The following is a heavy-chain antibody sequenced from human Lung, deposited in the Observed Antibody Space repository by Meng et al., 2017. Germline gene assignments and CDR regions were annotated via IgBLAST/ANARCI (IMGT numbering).Heavy chain of an antibody. V-gene: IGHV1-2*06. Sequence: SVKVSCKASGYTFPDYWLHWVRRAPGQGLEWTGRINPKSGDTHYAQRFQGRVTITGDTSISTAYMELSGLGSDDTAMYYCARDEDISAAGKLFGDYWGQGTLVTVSS. CDR2: INPKSGDT. CDR3: ARDEDISAAGKLFGDY. J-gene: IGHJ4*02. CDR1: GYTFPDYW. D-gene: IGHD6-13*01.